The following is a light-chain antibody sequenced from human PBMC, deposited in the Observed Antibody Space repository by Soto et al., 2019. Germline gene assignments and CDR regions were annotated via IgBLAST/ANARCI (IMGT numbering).Light chain of an antibody. CDR3: LQDYNYPRT. Sequence: AIQMTQSPSSLSASVGDRVTITCRASQDIRNELGWYQQRPGKAPKLLIYAASTLQGGVPSRFSASGSGTDFTLTISSLQPEDFATYYCLQDYNYPRTFGPGTKVDNK. CDR1: QDIRNE. V-gene: IGKV1-6*01. J-gene: IGKJ1*01. CDR2: AAS.